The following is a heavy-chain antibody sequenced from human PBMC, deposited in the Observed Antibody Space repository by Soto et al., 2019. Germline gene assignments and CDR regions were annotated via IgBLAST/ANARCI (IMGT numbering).Heavy chain of an antibody. V-gene: IGHV1-2*04. Sequence: GASVKVSCKASGYTFTGYYMHWVRQAPGQGLEWMGWISPNSGGTNYAQKFQGWVTMTRDTSISTAYMELSRLRSDDTAVYYCARAFDGFWSGYRSGGMDVWGRGTTVTVSS. CDR2: ISPNSGGT. J-gene: IGHJ6*02. CDR1: GYTFTGYY. D-gene: IGHD3-3*01. CDR3: ARAFDGFWSGYRSGGMDV.